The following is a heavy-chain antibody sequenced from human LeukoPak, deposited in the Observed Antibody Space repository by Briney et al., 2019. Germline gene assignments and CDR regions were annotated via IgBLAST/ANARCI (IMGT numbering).Heavy chain of an antibody. CDR3: ARLPLRRTKLTGDSPNGDY. V-gene: IGHV4-39*01. J-gene: IGHJ4*02. CDR1: GGSISSSSYY. CDR2: IYYSGST. Sequence: PSETLSLTCTVSGGSISSSSYYWGWIRQPPGKGLEWIGSIYYSGSTYYNPSLKSRVTISVDTSKNQFSLKLSSVTAADTAVYYCARLPLRRTKLTGDSPNGDYWGQGTLVTVSS. D-gene: IGHD7-27*01.